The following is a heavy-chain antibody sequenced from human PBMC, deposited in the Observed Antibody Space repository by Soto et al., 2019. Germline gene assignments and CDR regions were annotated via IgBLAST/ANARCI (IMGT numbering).Heavy chain of an antibody. J-gene: IGHJ6*02. CDR1: GYTFTNYG. CDR2: ISGYNGNT. CDR3: AREGPAPYYYYGMDV. V-gene: IGHV1-18*01. Sequence: QVQLVQSGAEVKKPGASVKVSCKASGYTFTNYGCSWVRQAPGQGLEWMGWISGYNGNTKYVEKFQGRVTMTADTSTSTAHMELRSLRSDDTAVYYCAREGPAPYYYYGMDVWGPGTAVTVSS.